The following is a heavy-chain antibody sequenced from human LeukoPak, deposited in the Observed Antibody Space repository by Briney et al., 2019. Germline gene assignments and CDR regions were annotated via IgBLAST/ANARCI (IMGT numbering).Heavy chain of an antibody. V-gene: IGHV4-39*01. Sequence: PSETLSLTCTVSGGSISSSSYYWGWIRQPPGKGLEWIGSIYYNGSTYYNPSLKSRVTISVDTSKNQFSLKLSSVTAADTAVYYCARQGGWELLSLVIFDYWGQGTLVTVSS. CDR1: GGSISSSSYY. CDR3: ARQGGWELLSLVIFDY. J-gene: IGHJ4*02. D-gene: IGHD1-26*01. CDR2: IYYNGST.